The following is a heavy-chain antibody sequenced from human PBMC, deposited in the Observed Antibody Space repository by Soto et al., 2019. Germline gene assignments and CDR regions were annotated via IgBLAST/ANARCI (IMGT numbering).Heavy chain of an antibody. CDR1: GFTFSSYS. V-gene: IGHV3-21*01. D-gene: IGHD1-1*01. CDR3: ARDSGTGLGAFDI. CDR2: ISSSSSYI. Sequence: EVQLVESGGGLVKPGGSLRLSCAASGFTFSSYSMNWVRQAPGKGLEWVSSISSSSSYIYYADSVKGRFTISRDNAKNSLYLQMKSLRAEDTAVYYCARDSGTGLGAFDIWGQGTMVTVSS. J-gene: IGHJ3*02.